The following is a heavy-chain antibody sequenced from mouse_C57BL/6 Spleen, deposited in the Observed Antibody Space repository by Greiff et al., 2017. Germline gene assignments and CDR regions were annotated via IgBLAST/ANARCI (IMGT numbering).Heavy chain of an antibody. Sequence: EVKLVESGGGLVKPGGSLKLSCAASGFTFSSYTMSWVRQTPEKRLEWVATISGGGGNTYYPDSVKGRVTIARDNAKSTLYLQMSSLRSEDTALYYCAREGNYYYWGQGTTLTVSS. CDR1: GFTFSSYT. CDR3: AREGNYYY. CDR2: ISGGGGNT. V-gene: IGHV5-9*01. D-gene: IGHD2-1*01. J-gene: IGHJ2*01.